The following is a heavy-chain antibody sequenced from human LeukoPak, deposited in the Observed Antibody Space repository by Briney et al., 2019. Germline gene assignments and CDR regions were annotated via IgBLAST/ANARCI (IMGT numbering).Heavy chain of an antibody. V-gene: IGHV4-4*07. CDR3: ARGRHGYSYGYSHYYYYMDV. D-gene: IGHD5-18*01. CDR1: GGSISSYY. J-gene: IGHJ6*03. Sequence: SETLSLTCTVSGGSISSYYWSWIRQPAGKGLEWIGRIYTSGSTNNNPSLKSRVTMSVDTSQNQFSLKLSSVTAADTAVYYCARGRHGYSYGYSHYYYYMDVWGKGTTVTVSS. CDR2: IYTSGST.